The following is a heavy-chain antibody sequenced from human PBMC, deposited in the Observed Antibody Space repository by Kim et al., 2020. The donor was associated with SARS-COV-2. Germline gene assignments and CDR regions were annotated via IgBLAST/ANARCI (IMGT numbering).Heavy chain of an antibody. CDR2: ISAYNGNT. V-gene: IGHV1-18*01. J-gene: IGHJ5*02. D-gene: IGHD6-19*01. Sequence: ASVKVSCKASGYTFTSYGISWVRQAPGQGLEWMGWISAYNGNTNYAQKLQGRVTMTTDTSTSTAYMELRSLRSDDTAVYYCASVQWLVEPRVHNWFDPWGQGTLVTVSS. CDR1: GYTFTSYG. CDR3: ASVQWLVEPRVHNWFDP.